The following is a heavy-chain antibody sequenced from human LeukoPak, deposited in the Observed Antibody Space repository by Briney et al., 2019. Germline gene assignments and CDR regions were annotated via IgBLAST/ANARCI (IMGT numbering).Heavy chain of an antibody. CDR3: ARTPLRFLEWLFTPNYYYYYMDV. V-gene: IGHV1-69*01. D-gene: IGHD3-3*01. CDR2: IIPIFGTA. Sequence: SVKVSCKASGGTFSSYAISWVRQAPGQGLEWMGGIIPIFGTANYAQKFQGRVTITADESTSTAYMELSSLRSEDTAVYYCARTPLRFLEWLFTPNYYYYYMDVWGKGTTVTVSS. CDR1: GGTFSSYA. J-gene: IGHJ6*03.